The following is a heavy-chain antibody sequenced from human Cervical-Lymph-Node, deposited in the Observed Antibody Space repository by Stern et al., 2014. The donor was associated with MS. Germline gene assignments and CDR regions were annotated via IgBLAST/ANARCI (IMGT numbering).Heavy chain of an antibody. D-gene: IGHD3-16*01. V-gene: IGHV3-30*04. CDR1: GFTLSGYS. J-gene: IGHJ4*02. CDR3: ARARRPYTIGLYYFDY. Sequence: VQLVESGGGVVQPGRSLRLSCAASGFTLSGYSIHWVRQAPGKGLEWLAVISYDGNHKNYADSVKGRFTISRDNSENSLDLQMNSLRPADTAVYYCARARRPYTIGLYYFDYWGQGTLVTVSS. CDR2: ISYDGNHK.